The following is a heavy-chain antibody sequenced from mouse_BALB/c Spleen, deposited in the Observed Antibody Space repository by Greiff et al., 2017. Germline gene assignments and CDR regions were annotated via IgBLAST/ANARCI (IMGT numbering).Heavy chain of an antibody. CDR1: GYTFTSYW. CDR3: AKGDYYYGSSSY. J-gene: IGHJ2*01. D-gene: IGHD1-1*01. V-gene: IGHV1-7*01. Sequence: VQLQQSGAELAKPGASVKMSCKASGYTFTSYWMHWVKQRPGQGLEWIGYINPSTGYTEYNQKFKDKATLTADKSSSTAYMQLSSLTSEDSAVYYCAKGDYYYGSSSYWGQGTTLTVSS. CDR2: INPSTGYT.